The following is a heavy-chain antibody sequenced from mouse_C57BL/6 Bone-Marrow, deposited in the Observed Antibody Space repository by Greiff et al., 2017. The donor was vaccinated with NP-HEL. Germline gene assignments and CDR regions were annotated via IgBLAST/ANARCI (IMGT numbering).Heavy chain of an antibody. CDR1: GFSFNTYA. CDR3: VRRRPVAGGYFDV. Sequence: EVKLVESGGGLVQPKGSLKLSCAASGFSFNTYAMNWVRQAPGKGLEWVARIRSKSNNYATYYADSVKDRFTISRADSESMLYLQMNNLKTEDTAMYCCVRRRPVAGGYFDVWGTGTTVTVSS. D-gene: IGHD1-1*01. J-gene: IGHJ1*03. CDR2: IRSKSNNYAT. V-gene: IGHV10-1*01.